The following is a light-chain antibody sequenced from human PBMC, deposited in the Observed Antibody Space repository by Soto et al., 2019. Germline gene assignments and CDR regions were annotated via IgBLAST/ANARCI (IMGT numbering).Light chain of an antibody. V-gene: IGLV2-23*02. Sequence: QSVLNQPASVSGSPGQSITISCTGTSSDVGSYNLVSWYQQHPGKAPKLLIYEVSKRPSGVSNRFSGSKSGNTASLTISGLQAEDEADYYCCSYAGSSTPYVFGTGTKATVL. CDR2: EVS. CDR1: SSDVGSYNL. J-gene: IGLJ1*01. CDR3: CSYAGSSTPYV.